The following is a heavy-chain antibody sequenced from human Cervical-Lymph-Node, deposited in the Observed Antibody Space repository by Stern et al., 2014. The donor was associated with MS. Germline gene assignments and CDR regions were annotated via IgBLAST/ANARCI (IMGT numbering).Heavy chain of an antibody. CDR3: AREAYYGMDV. CDR2: IDCDDSK. CDR1: GFSLTTTGMR. Sequence: QVTLRESGPALVKPTETLTLTCTFSGFSLTTTGMRVSWIRQPPGKAPEWLVRIDCDDSKFYSTSLKPRLSVSKDSSINQVVLTMTNMDPVDTGTYYCAREAYYGMDVWGQGTTVIVSS. J-gene: IGHJ6*02. V-gene: IGHV2-70*04.